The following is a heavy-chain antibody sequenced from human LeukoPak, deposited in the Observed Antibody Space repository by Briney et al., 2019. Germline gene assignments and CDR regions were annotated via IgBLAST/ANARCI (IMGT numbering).Heavy chain of an antibody. J-gene: IGHJ6*03. CDR3: AKEYAGSHYYFYYMDV. CDR1: GFTFSGYW. CDR2: IRYDGSDK. Sequence: GGSLRLSCAASGFTFSGYWMSWVRQAPGKGLEWVAFIRYDGSDKYYADSVKGRLTISRDNSKKTLYLQMNSLRAEDTAVYYCAKEYAGSHYYFYYMDVWGKGTTVTVSS. V-gene: IGHV3-30*02.